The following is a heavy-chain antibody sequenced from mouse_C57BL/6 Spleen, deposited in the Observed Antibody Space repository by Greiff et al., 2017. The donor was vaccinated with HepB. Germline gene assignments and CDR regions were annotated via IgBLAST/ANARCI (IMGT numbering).Heavy chain of an antibody. D-gene: IGHD1-1*01. J-gene: IGHJ2*01. CDR2: IYPRSGNT. CDR1: GYTFTSYG. Sequence: VQLQQSGAELARPGASVKLSCKASGYTFTSYGISWVKQRTGQGLEWIGEIYPRSGNTYYNEKFKGKATLTADKSSSTAYMELRSLTSEDSAVYVCARPPRITTVVATDYFDYWGQGTTLTVSS. V-gene: IGHV1-81*01. CDR3: ARPPRITTVVATDYFDY.